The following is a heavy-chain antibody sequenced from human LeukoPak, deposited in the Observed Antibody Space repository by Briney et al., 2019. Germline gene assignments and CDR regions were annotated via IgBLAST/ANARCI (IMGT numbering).Heavy chain of an antibody. J-gene: IGHJ4*02. CDR3: AREEGGYFDY. CDR1: GFSFDDYD. V-gene: IGHV3-20*04. D-gene: IGHD3-16*01. CDR2: INWNGGST. Sequence: GGSLRLSCAASGFSFDDYDMSWVRQAPRQGLEWVSGINWNGGSTGYADSVKGRFTISRDNAKNSLYLQMSSLRAEDTALYYCAREEGGYFDYWGQGTLVTVSS.